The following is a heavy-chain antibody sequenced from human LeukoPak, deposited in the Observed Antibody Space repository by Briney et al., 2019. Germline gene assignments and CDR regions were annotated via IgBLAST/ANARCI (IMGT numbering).Heavy chain of an antibody. CDR2: IYPGDSDT. J-gene: IGHJ4*02. Sequence: ESLKISCKGSGYSFTNYWIGWVRQTPGKGLEWMGMIYPGDSDTRYSPSFQGQVTISADKSISTAYLQWSGLKASDTAMFYCARLETGSLGYYFDYWGQGTLVTVSS. V-gene: IGHV5-51*01. CDR3: ARLETGSLGYYFDY. CDR1: GYSFTNYW. D-gene: IGHD1-14*01.